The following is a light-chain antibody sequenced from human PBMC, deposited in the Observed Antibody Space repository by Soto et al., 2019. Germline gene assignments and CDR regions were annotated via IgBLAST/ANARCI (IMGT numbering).Light chain of an antibody. J-gene: IGKJ1*01. CDR3: QQYGSSPRT. Sequence: EIVVTQSPATLSASPGERVTLSCRASQFVSSRLAWYQQRPGQVPRLLIYDTSTRATGIPDRFSGSGSGTDFSLTISSLEPGDLAVYYCQQYGSSPRTFGQGTKVEIK. V-gene: IGKV3-20*01. CDR2: DTS. CDR1: QFVSSR.